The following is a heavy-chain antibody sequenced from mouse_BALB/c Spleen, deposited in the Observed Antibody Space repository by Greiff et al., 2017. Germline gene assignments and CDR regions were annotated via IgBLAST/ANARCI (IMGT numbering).Heavy chain of an antibody. CDR1: GFTFSSYT. Sequence: EVQVVESGGGLVKPGGSLKLSCAASGFTFSSYTMSWVRQTPEKRLEWVATISSGGGNTYYPDSVKGRFTISRDNAKNNLYLQMSSLRTEDTALYYCARHYYGSSYYYAMDYWGQGTSVTVSS. CDR2: ISSGGGNT. CDR3: ARHYYGSSYYYAMDY. V-gene: IGHV5-9*03. J-gene: IGHJ4*01. D-gene: IGHD1-1*01.